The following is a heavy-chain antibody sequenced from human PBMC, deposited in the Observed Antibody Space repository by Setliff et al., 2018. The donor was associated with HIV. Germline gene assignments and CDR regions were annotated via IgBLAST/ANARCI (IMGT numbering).Heavy chain of an antibody. Sequence: PSETLSLTCTVSGGSIRNGLYYWHWIRQPPGKGLEWIGSVYYSGSTYYKPSLKSRVTMSVDTSKNQFSLKLSSVAAADTAVYYCARGSYGGCFDPWGQGSRVTV. CDR3: ARGSYGGCFDP. V-gene: IGHV4-39*07. D-gene: IGHD2-15*01. CDR1: GGSIRNGLYY. J-gene: IGHJ5*02. CDR2: VYYSGST.